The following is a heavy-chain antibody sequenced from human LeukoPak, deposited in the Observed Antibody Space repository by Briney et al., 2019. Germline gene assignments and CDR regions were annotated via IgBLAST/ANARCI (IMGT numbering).Heavy chain of an antibody. D-gene: IGHD1-7*01. CDR1: GYTFTSYY. V-gene: IGHV1-46*01. CDR3: ARDPRITGTKESDY. J-gene: IGHJ4*02. CDR2: INPRGVST. Sequence: ASVKVSCKASGYTFTSYYIPWVRQALGQGLERMGIINPRGVSTSYAQKFQSRVTMTRDTSTSTVYMERSSLRSEDTAVYYCARDPRITGTKESDYWGQGTLVTVSS.